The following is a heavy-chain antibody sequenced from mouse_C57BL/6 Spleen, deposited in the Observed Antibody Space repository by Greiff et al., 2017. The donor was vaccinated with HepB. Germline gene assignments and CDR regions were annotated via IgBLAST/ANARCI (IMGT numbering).Heavy chain of an antibody. CDR2: IYPGSGST. CDR1: GYTFTSYW. V-gene: IGHV1-55*01. D-gene: IGHD2-1*01. J-gene: IGHJ3*01. Sequence: VQLQQPGAELVKPGASVKMSCKASGYTFTSYWITWVKQRPGQGLEWIGDIYPGSGSTNYNEKFKSKATLTVDTSSSTAYMQLSSLTSEDSAVYYCARGVYGNSAWFAYWGQGTLVTVSA. CDR3: ARGVYGNSAWFAY.